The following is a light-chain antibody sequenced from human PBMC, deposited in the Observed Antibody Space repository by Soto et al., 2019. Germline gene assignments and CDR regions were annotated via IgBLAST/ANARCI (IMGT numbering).Light chain of an antibody. Sequence: DIQMTQSTSSLSSSVGDRVTITCRASQSISNFLNWYQQTPGKAPKLLISTASTLQTGVPSRFDGSGSGTDFTLTINNLQPEDFATYYCQLSYSTSIPFGQVTLLEI. CDR3: QLSYSTSIP. J-gene: IGKJ5*01. CDR2: TAS. V-gene: IGKV1-39*01. CDR1: QSISNF.